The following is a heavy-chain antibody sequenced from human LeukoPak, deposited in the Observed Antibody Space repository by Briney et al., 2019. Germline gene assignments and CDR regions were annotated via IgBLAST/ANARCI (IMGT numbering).Heavy chain of an antibody. V-gene: IGHV3-23*01. J-gene: IGHJ4*02. D-gene: IGHD3-10*01. CDR3: AKTPGSGSLYYFDY. CDR2: ISGSGGST. Sequence: GGSLRLSCAASGVTFSSYAMSWVRQAPGKGLEWVSAISGSGGSTYYADSVKGRFTISRDNSKNTLYLQMNSLGAEDTAVYYCAKTPGSGSLYYFDYWGQGTLVTVSS. CDR1: GVTFSSYA.